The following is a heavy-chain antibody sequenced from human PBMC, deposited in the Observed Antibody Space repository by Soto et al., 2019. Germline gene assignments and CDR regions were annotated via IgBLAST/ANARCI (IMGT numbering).Heavy chain of an antibody. CDR1: GYSFTSDW. CDR3: ARWDQGPNWFDP. Sequence: PVESLKISCKGSGYSFTSDWIGWLRQMPVKGLEWIGIIYPGDSDTRYSPSFQGQVTISADKSISTAYLQLSSLKASDTAMYYCARWDQGPNWFDPWGQGTLVTVSS. J-gene: IGHJ5*02. V-gene: IGHV5-51*01. D-gene: IGHD1-26*01. CDR2: IYPGDSDT.